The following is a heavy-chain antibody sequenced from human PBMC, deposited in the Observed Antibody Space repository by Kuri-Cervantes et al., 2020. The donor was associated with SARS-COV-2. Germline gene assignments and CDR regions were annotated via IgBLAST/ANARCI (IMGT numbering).Heavy chain of an antibody. CDR1: GYTFTSYY. J-gene: IGHJ4*02. CDR3: AKDLGKGDTAMVMGGY. D-gene: IGHD5-18*01. Sequence: ASVKVSCKASGYTFTSYYMHWVRQAPGQGLEWMGIINPSGGSTSYAQKFQGRVTMTRDTSTSTVYMELSSLRSEDTAVYYCAKDLGKGDTAMVMGGYWGQGTLVTVSS. CDR2: INPSGGST. V-gene: IGHV1-46*01.